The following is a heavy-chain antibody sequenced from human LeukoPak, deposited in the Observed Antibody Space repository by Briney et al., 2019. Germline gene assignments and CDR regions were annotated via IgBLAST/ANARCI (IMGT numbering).Heavy chain of an antibody. CDR2: INPSDGGT. CDR3: ARAVGYSSSWSYFDY. V-gene: IGHV1-46*01. CDR1: GYTFTSYY. Sequence: SVKVSCKASGYTFTSYYMHWVRQAPGQGLEWMGIINPSDGGTSYAQTYQGRGTMTRDMSTSTVYMELSSMRSDDTAVYYCARAVGYSSSWSYFDYWGQGTLVTVSS. D-gene: IGHD6-13*01. J-gene: IGHJ4*02.